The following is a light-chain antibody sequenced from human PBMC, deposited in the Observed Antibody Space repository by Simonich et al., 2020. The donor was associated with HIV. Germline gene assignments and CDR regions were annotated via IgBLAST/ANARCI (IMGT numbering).Light chain of an antibody. V-gene: IGLV2-23*01. Sequence: QSALTQPASVSGSPGQSITIPCTGTSSDVGSYNLVSGYQQHPGKAPKVMIYEGSERPSGVSKRFSGSKSDNTASLTISGLQAEDEADYYCCSYAGSSTWVFGGGTKVTVL. CDR1: SSDVGSYNL. CDR3: CSYAGSSTWV. J-gene: IGLJ3*02. CDR2: EGS.